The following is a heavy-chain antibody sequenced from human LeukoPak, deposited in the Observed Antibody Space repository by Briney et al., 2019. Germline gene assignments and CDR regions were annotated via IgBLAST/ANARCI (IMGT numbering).Heavy chain of an antibody. CDR1: GFTFSSHA. D-gene: IGHD6-13*01. Sequence: GGSLRLSCAASGFTFSSHAMSWVRQAPGKGLQWVSALIGGGGTTYYADSVKGRFTISRDNSKDTLYLQMNSLRAEDTAVYYCAKDRMAGYSRAPYFDYWGQGTLVTVSS. CDR3: AKDRMAGYSRAPYFDY. V-gene: IGHV3-23*01. CDR2: LIGGGGTT. J-gene: IGHJ4*02.